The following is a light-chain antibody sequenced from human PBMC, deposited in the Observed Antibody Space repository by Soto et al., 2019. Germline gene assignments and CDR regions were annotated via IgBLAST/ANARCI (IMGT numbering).Light chain of an antibody. CDR3: QQYNNWPPIT. Sequence: EIVMTQSPATLSLSPGERATLSCRASQSVSSYLAWYQQKPGQAPRLLIYGASSRATGIPDRFSGGGSGTDFSLTISRLDPEDFAVYYCQQYNNWPPITFGQGTRLEIK. V-gene: IGKV3D-15*01. J-gene: IGKJ5*01. CDR1: QSVSSY. CDR2: GAS.